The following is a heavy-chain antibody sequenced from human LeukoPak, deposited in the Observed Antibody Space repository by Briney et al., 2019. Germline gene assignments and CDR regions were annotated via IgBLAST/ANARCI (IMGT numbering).Heavy chain of an antibody. CDR2: ISSGSSYT. D-gene: IGHD3-10*01. CDR1: GFIFSDYY. J-gene: IGHJ4*02. V-gene: IGHV3-11*06. CDR3: ARDHYGYYGSGSYRRFYY. Sequence: GGSLRLSCAASGFIFSDYYMTWIRQAPGKGLEWVSYISSGSSYTNYADSVKGRFTIPRDNAKNSLYLQMNSLRAEDTAVYYCARDHYGYYGSGSYRRFYYWGQGTLVTVSS.